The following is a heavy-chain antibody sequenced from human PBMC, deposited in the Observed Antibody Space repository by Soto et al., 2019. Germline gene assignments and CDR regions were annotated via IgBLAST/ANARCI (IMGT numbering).Heavy chain of an antibody. J-gene: IGHJ6*03. Sequence: EVQLVESGGGLVQPGGSLRLSCAASGFTFSTYGMSWVRQAPGKGLEWVANINQDGSEKYYVDSVKGRFTISRDNTKNSLYLQMNSLRVEDTAVYYCVRDSHIVVVVPVTVYYYYMDVWGKGTTVTVSS. V-gene: IGHV3-7*01. CDR2: INQDGSEK. CDR1: GFTFSTYG. CDR3: VRDSHIVVVVPVTVYYYYMDV. D-gene: IGHD2-15*01.